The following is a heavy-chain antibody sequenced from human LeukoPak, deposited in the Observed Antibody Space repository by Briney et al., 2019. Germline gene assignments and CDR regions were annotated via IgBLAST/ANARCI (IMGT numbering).Heavy chain of an antibody. Sequence: GGSLRLSCAASGFTFRSYAMSWVRQAPGKGLEWVSSISGSGDRTDYADSVKGRFTISRDNSKNTLYLQMNSLRAEDTAVYYCASSNPFHHLLHWGQGTLVTVSS. CDR1: GFTFRSYA. D-gene: IGHD2-15*01. CDR2: ISGSGDRT. V-gene: IGHV3-23*01. J-gene: IGHJ4*02. CDR3: ASSNPFHHLLH.